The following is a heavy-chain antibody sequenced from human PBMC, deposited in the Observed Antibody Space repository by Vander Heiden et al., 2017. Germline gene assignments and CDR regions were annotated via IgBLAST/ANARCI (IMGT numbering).Heavy chain of an antibody. J-gene: IGHJ5*02. CDR3: ARVGDYDVWSGYQNWFDP. CDR1: GGSFSGYY. V-gene: IGHV4-34*01. D-gene: IGHD3-3*01. CDR2: INHSGST. Sequence: QVQLQQWGAGLLKPSETLSLTCAVYGGSFSGYYWSWIRQPPGKGLEWIGEINHSGSTNYNPSLKSRVTISVDTSKNQFSLKLSSVTAADTAVYYCARVGDYDVWSGYQNWFDPWGQGTLVTVSS.